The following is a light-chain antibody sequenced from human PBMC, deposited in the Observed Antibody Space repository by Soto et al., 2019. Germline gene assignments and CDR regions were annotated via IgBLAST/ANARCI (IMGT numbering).Light chain of an antibody. CDR1: QSVFNNN. V-gene: IGKV3-20*01. CDR2: GAS. J-gene: IGKJ2*01. CDR3: QQYGGSPRT. Sequence: EIVLTQSPGTLSLSPGERATLSCRASQSVFNNNLAWYQQKPGQAPRLLMFGASSRATGIPDRFSGSGSGTDFTLTISRLEPEDFAIYHCQQYGGSPRTFGRGTKLEIK.